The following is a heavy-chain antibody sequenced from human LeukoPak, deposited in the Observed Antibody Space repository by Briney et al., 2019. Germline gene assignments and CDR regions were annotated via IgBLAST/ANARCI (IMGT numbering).Heavy chain of an antibody. J-gene: IGHJ3*01. Sequence: ASQTLSLTCTVSGGSISSGGYYWSWIRQHPGKGLEWIGYIYCSGSTYYNPSLKSRVTISVDTSKNHFSLNLSSVTAADTAVYYCARRGTNAFDVWGQGTMVTVSS. CDR1: GGSISSGGYY. CDR3: ARRGTNAFDV. CDR2: IYCSGST. V-gene: IGHV4-31*03. D-gene: IGHD3-16*01.